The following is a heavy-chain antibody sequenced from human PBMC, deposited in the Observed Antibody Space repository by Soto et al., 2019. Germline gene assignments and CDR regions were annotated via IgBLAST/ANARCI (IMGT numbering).Heavy chain of an antibody. CDR2: ISYDGSNK. J-gene: IGHJ6*02. V-gene: IGHV3-30*18. CDR1: GFTFSSYG. D-gene: IGHD3-9*01. Sequence: VGSLRLSCAASGFTFSSYGLHWVRQAPGKGLEWVAVISYDGSNKYYADSVKGRFTISRDNSKNTLYLQMNSLRAEDTAVYYCAKSLRYFDWLSSGGMDVWGQGTTVTVSS. CDR3: AKSLRYFDWLSSGGMDV.